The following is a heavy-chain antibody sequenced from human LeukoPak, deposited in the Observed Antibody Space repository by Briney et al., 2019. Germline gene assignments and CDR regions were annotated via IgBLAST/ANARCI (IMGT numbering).Heavy chain of an antibody. D-gene: IGHD2-8*01. J-gene: IGHJ4*02. CDR1: GFKFDDYG. CDR3: AREGIYCVNGVCYLDY. V-gene: IGHV3-20*04. Sequence: GGSLRLSCAASGFKFDDYGMSWFRHAPGKGLEWVFGISWNGGNTGYADSVKGRFTISRDNAKNSLFLQVNSLRADDTAFYYCAREGIYCVNGVCYLDYWGQGTLVTVSS. CDR2: ISWNGGNT.